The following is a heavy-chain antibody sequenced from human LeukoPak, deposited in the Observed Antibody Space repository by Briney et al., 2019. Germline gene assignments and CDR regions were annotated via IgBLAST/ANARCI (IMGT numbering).Heavy chain of an antibody. CDR2: INPDTGAT. CDR3: ARWYNSCWYDY. V-gene: IGHV1-2*02. D-gene: IGHD6-13*01. CDR1: GYTFGGYH. Sequence: AASVKVSCKASGYTFGGYHLLWMRQAPGQGLEWLGWINPDTGATRYGQKFQGRVTMTRDTSISTVYMELSRLSSDDTAVYYCARWYNSCWYDYWGQGTLVSVSS. J-gene: IGHJ4*02.